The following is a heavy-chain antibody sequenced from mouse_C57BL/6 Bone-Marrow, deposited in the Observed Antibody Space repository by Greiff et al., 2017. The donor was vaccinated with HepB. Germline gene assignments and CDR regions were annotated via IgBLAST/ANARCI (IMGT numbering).Heavy chain of an antibody. D-gene: IGHD2-4*01. CDR1: GYTFTSYW. Sequence: VQLKQPGAELVKPGASVKLSCKASGYTFTSYWMHWVKQRPGRGLEWIGRIDPNSGGTKYNEKFKSKATLTVDKPSSTAYMQLSSLTSEDSAVYYCARSGDYDGGFAYWGQGTLVTVSA. CDR2: IDPNSGGT. V-gene: IGHV1-72*01. J-gene: IGHJ3*01. CDR3: ARSGDYDGGFAY.